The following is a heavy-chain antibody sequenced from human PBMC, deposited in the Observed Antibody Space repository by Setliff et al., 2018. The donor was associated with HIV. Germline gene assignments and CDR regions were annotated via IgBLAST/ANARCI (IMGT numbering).Heavy chain of an antibody. J-gene: IGHJ4*02. V-gene: IGHV4-38-2*01. CDR2: IYHSGST. CDR3: ARLEVRSFYGYRNSPDY. CDR1: GYSISSRYY. Sequence: PSETLSLTCAVSGYSISSRYYWGWIRQSPGKGLEWIGSIYHSGSTQYNPSLKSRVTISVDTSKNQFSLKLSSVTAADTAVYYCARLEVRSFYGYRNSPDYWGQGTLVTVSS. D-gene: IGHD5-18*01.